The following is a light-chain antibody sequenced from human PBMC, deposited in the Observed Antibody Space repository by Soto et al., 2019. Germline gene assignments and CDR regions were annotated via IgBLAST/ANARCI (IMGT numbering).Light chain of an antibody. V-gene: IGKV1-33*01. Sequence: DIQMTQSPASLSASVGDRVTITCRASQSISGYLNWYQQRPGKAPKLLIYDASDLEMGVPSRFSGSGSGTDFTFTINSLQPEDIATYYCQQYDDFPLSFGGGTKVEIK. J-gene: IGKJ4*01. CDR3: QQYDDFPLS. CDR1: QSISGY. CDR2: DAS.